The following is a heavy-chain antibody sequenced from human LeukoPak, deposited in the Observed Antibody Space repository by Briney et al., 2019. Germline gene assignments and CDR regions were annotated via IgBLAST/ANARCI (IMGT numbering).Heavy chain of an antibody. CDR3: ARELWDFDWLSQRPFDY. CDR1: GFTFSSYA. D-gene: IGHD3-9*01. V-gene: IGHV3-30-3*01. CDR2: ISYDGSNK. Sequence: PGGSLRLSCAASGFTFSSYAMHWVRQAPGKGLEWVAVISYDGSNKYYADSVKGRFTISRDNSKNTLYLQTNSLRAEDTAVYYCARELWDFDWLSQRPFDYWGQGTLVTVSS. J-gene: IGHJ4*02.